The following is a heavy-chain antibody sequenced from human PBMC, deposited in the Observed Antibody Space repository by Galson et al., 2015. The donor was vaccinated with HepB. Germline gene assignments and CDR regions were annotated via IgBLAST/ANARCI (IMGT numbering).Heavy chain of an antibody. CDR1: GFTFSSYW. D-gene: IGHD2-2*01. Sequence: SLRLSCAASGFTFSSYWMSWVRQAPGKGLEWVANIKQDGSEKYYVDSVKGRFTISRDNAKNSLYLQMNSLRAEDTAVYYCAREHGAEGVVVPGRFTSYYYYYYMDVWGKGTTVTVSS. V-gene: IGHV3-7*03. J-gene: IGHJ6*03. CDR2: IKQDGSEK. CDR3: AREHGAEGVVVPGRFTSYYYYYYMDV.